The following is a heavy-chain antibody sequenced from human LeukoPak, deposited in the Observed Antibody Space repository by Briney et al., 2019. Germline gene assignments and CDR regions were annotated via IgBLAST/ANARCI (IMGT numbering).Heavy chain of an antibody. V-gene: IGHV4-39*01. CDR1: GGSISSSSYY. CDR3: ASRYGRNAFDI. J-gene: IGHJ3*02. CDR2: IYYSGST. D-gene: IGHD3-16*02. Sequence: SETLSLTCTVSGGSISSSSYYWGWIRQPPGKGLVWIGSIYYSGSTYYNPSLKSRLTISVDTSKNQFSLKLSSVTAAETAVYYCASRYGRNAFDIWGQGTMVTVSS.